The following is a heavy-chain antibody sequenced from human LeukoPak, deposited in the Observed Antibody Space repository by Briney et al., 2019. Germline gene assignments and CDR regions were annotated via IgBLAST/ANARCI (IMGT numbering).Heavy chain of an antibody. V-gene: IGHV1-69*08. D-gene: IGHD5-24*01. CDR2: IIPILGKA. CDR3: ARDPPEMATINGPPYYFDY. J-gene: IGHJ4*02. Sequence: SSVKVSCKPSGGTFNSYTISWVRQAPGQALEWIGRIIPILGKANYAQKFHPKATITANQSTITAYMELCSLRPEDTAVYYWARDPPEMATINGPPYYFDYWGQGTLVTVSS. CDR1: GGTFNSYT.